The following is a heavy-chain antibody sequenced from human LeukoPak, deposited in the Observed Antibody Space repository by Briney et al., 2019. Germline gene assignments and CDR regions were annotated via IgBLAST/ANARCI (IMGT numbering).Heavy chain of an antibody. D-gene: IGHD3-9*01. V-gene: IGHV3-30-3*01. CDR2: ISYDGSNK. Sequence: GGSLRLSCAASGFTLSSYAMHWVRQAPGKGLEWVAVISYDGSNKYYADSVKGRFTISRDNSKNTLYLQMNSLRAEDTAVYYCATGRYFDWGLIYWGQGTLVTVSS. J-gene: IGHJ4*02. CDR1: GFTLSSYA. CDR3: ATGRYFDWGLIY.